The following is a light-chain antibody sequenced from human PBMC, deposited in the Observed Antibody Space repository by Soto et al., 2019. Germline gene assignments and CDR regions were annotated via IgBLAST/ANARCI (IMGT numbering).Light chain of an antibody. CDR1: QSVSSN. J-gene: IGKJ5*01. CDR2: GAS. Sequence: EIVMTQSPATLSVSPGERATLSCRASQSVSSNLAWYQQKPGQAPRLLIYGASTRATGIPARFSGSGSGTEFTLTISSLQSEDFAVYYCQQYNNCPIPFGQGTRLEIK. CDR3: QQYNNCPIP. V-gene: IGKV3-15*01.